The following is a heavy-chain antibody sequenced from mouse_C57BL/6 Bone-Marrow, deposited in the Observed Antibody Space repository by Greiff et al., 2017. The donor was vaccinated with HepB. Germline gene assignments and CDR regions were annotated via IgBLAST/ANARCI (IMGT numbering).Heavy chain of an antibody. CDR1: GYTFTSSW. Sequence: QVQLQQPGAELVKPGASVKLSCKASGYTFTSSWMHWVKQRPGQGLEWIGMIHPNSGSTNYNEKFKSKATLTVDKSSSTAYMQLSSLKSEDSAFYYCARTTVGAKGYAKDNWGQGTSDTGAS. CDR2: IHPNSGST. D-gene: IGHD1-1*01. CDR3: ARTTVGAKGYAKDN. J-gene: IGHJ4*01. V-gene: IGHV1-64*01.